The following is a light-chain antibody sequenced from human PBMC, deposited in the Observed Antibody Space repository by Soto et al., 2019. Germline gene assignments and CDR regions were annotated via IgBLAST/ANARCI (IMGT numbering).Light chain of an antibody. Sequence: QSALTQPASVSGSPGQSITISCTGTSSDVGGYNYVSWYQQHPGKAPKLMIYEVNNRPPGVSNRFSGSKSGNTASLTISGLQAEDEADYYCSSYTSSSTLMVFGGGTKLTVL. J-gene: IGLJ2*01. CDR2: EVN. V-gene: IGLV2-14*01. CDR3: SSYTSSSTLMV. CDR1: SSDVGGYNY.